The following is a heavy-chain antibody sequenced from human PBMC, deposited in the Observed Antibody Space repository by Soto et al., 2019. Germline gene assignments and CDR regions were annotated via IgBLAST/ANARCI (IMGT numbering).Heavy chain of an antibody. CDR3: ARHEGNGNVWPLDY. CDR2: IHYSGST. J-gene: IGHJ4*02. D-gene: IGHD2-8*01. CDR1: GDSIGTTHSY. Sequence: QVQLLASGPGLVKPSETLSLTCTVSGDSIGTTHSYWAWIRQSPGTGLEWIGNIHYSGSTYYMPSLRSRVTLSVDTSMNQFSLRLTSVTAEDTAVYYCARHEGNGNVWPLDYWGQGILVTVSS. V-gene: IGHV4-39*01.